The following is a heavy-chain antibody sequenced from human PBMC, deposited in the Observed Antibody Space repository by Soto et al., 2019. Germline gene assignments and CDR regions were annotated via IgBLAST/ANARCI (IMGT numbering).Heavy chain of an antibody. Sequence: GASVKVSCKASGYTFTSYGISWVRQAPGQGLEWMGWISAYNGNTNYAQKLQGRVTMTTDTSTSTAYMELRSLGSDDTAVYYCARDPRAAGTVYNWFDPWGQGTLVTVSS. D-gene: IGHD6-13*01. J-gene: IGHJ5*02. CDR2: ISAYNGNT. V-gene: IGHV1-18*01. CDR1: GYTFTSYG. CDR3: ARDPRAAGTVYNWFDP.